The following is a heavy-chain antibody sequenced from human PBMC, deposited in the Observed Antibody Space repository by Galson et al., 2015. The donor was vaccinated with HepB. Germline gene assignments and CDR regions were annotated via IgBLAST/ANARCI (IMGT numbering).Heavy chain of an antibody. CDR2: IIPTFGIA. CDR3: VRDKMGRKAAGVPNWFDR. CDR1: GGTFSSYG. D-gene: IGHD6-13*01. Sequence: SVTVSCKASGGTFSSYGISWVRQAPGQGLEWMGGIIPTFGIANYAQKFQGRVTITADESTSTAYMELSSLRSEDTAVYYCVRDKMGRKAAGVPNWFDRWGQGTLVTVSS. V-gene: IGHV1-69*13. J-gene: IGHJ5*02.